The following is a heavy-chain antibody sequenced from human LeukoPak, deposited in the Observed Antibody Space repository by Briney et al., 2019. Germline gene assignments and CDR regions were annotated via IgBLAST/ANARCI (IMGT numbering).Heavy chain of an antibody. V-gene: IGHV4-30-4*08. CDR3: ARAAVVVPLLFDY. CDR1: GGSISSGGYY. D-gene: IGHD2-2*01. J-gene: IGHJ4*02. Sequence: PSETLSLTCTVSGGSISSGGYYWSWIRQHPGKGLEWIGYIYYSGSTYYSPSLKSRVTISVDTSKNQFSLKLSSVTAADTAVYYCARAAVVVPLLFDYWGQGTLVTVSS. CDR2: IYYSGST.